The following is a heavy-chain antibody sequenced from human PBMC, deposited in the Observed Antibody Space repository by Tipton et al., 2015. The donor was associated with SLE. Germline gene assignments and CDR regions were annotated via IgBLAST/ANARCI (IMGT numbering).Heavy chain of an antibody. V-gene: IGHV3-48*01. Sequence: SLRLSCAASGFTFSMFSMTWVRQAPGKGLQWVSYISDSGSNIYNADSVKDRFTISRDYARNSVYLQMNSLRAEDTGVYYCARGAYSSTSVAYFDSWGRGTLVTVSS. J-gene: IGHJ4*02. CDR2: ISDSGSNI. CDR1: GFTFSMFS. CDR3: ARGAYSSTSVAYFDS. D-gene: IGHD6-6*01.